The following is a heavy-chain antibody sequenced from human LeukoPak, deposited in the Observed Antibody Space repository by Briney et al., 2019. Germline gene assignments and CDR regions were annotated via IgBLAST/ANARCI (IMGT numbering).Heavy chain of an antibody. D-gene: IGHD5-18*01. J-gene: IGHJ4*02. CDR3: ARGGGNSYAPVDY. V-gene: IGHV3-74*01. CDR1: GFTFSTYW. CDR2: INSNGNTT. Sequence: GGSLRLSCAASGFTFSTYWMHWARHVPGKGLVWVSRINSNGNTTPYADSVRGRFTISRDNAKNTLFLQMNSLRAEDTAVYCCARGGGNSYAPVDYWGQGTLVTVSS.